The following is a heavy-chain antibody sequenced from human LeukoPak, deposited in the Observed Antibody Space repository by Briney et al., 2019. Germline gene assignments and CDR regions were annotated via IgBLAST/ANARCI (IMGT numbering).Heavy chain of an antibody. CDR1: GGSISSRY. CDR3: ASYSGYDPGLGWFDP. CDR2: IYYSGST. D-gene: IGHD5-12*01. V-gene: IGHV4-39*07. Sequence: SETLSLTCTVSGGSISSRYWGWIRQPPGKGLEWIGSIYYSGSTYYNPSLKSRVTISVDTSKNQFSLKLSSVTAADTAVYYCASYSGYDPGLGWFDPWGQGTLVTVSS. J-gene: IGHJ5*02.